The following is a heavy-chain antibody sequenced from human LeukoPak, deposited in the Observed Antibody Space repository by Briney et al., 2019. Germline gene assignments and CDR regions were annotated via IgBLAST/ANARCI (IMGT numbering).Heavy chain of an antibody. CDR2: INHSGST. CDR1: GGSISSGYY. D-gene: IGHD3-16*02. CDR3: ARGGPAYDYVWGSYRPYWYFDL. Sequence: PSETLSLTCAVSGGSISSGYYWSWIRQPPGKELEWIGEINHSGSTNYNPSLKSRVTISVDTSKNQFSLKLSSVTAADTAVYYCARGGPAYDYVWGSYRPYWYFDLWGRGTLVTVSS. J-gene: IGHJ2*01. V-gene: IGHV4-34*01.